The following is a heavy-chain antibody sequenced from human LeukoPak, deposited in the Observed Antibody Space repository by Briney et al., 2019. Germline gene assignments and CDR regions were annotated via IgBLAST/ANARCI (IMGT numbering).Heavy chain of an antibody. J-gene: IGHJ4*02. Sequence: GGSLRLSCAASGFTFSSYGMHWVRQAPGKGLEGVAFIRYDGSNKYYADSVKGRFTISRDNSKNTLYLQMNSLRAEDTAVYYCAKVVDGGDYVLGFDYWGQGTLVTVSS. CDR1: GFTFSSYG. D-gene: IGHD4-17*01. CDR2: IRYDGSNK. CDR3: AKVVDGGDYVLGFDY. V-gene: IGHV3-30*02.